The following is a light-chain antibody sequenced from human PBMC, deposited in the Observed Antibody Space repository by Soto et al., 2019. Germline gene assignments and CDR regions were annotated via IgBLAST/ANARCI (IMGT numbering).Light chain of an antibody. CDR3: QQYGRWWT. Sequence: EIVLTQSPGTLSLSPGERATLSCRASQSVSSSYLAWYQQKPGQAPRLLIYGASRRATGIPDRFSGSGSGTDFTLTISILEPEDFAVYYCQQYGRWWTFGQGTKVEIK. V-gene: IGKV3-20*01. CDR2: GAS. J-gene: IGKJ1*01. CDR1: QSVSSSY.